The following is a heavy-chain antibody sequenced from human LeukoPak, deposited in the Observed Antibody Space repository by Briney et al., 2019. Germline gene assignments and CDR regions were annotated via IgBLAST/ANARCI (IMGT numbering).Heavy chain of an antibody. J-gene: IGHJ5*02. CDR3: AKGGALLVVVAAPTNWFDP. CDR2: ITGSGSST. CDR1: GFTFSSYA. V-gene: IGHV3-23*01. D-gene: IGHD2-15*01. Sequence: GGSLRLSCAASGFTFSSYAMSWGRQAPGKGLEWVSAITGSGSSTYYADSVRGRFTISRDNSKNTLYLQMNSLRAGDTAVYYCAKGGALLVVVAAPTNWFDPWGQGTLVTVSS.